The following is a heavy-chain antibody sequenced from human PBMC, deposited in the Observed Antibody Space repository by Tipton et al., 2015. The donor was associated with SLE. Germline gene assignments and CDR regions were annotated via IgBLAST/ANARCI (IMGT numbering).Heavy chain of an antibody. V-gene: IGHV4-61*02. Sequence: TLSLTCTVSGGSISSGSYYWSWIRQPAGKGLEWIGRFYSSGSTNYNPSLKSRVTISVDTSKNQFSLKLSSVTAADTAVYYCARERTGTTGDRDYWGQGTLVTVSS. CDR3: ARERTGTTGDRDY. J-gene: IGHJ4*02. CDR1: GGSISSGSYY. CDR2: FYSSGST. D-gene: IGHD1-1*01.